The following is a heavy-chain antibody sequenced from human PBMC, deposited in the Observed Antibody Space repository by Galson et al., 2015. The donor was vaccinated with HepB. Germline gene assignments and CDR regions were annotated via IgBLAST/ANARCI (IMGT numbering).Heavy chain of an antibody. CDR3: ARKPWSYCGGDCYSDAFDI. D-gene: IGHD2-21*02. CDR2: IYPGDSDT. V-gene: IGHV5-51*01. Sequence: QSGAEVKKPGESLKISCKGSGYSFTSYWIGWVRQMPGKGLEWMGIIYPGDSDTRYSPSFQGQVTISADKSISTAYLQWSSLKASDTAMYYCARKPWSYCGGDCYSDAFDIWGQGTMVTVSS. CDR1: GYSFTSYW. J-gene: IGHJ3*02.